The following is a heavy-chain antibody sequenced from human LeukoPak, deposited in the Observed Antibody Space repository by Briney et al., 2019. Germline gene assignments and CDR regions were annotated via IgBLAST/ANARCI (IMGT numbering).Heavy chain of an antibody. CDR3: ARETLNWGFDY. CDR1: GFTFGSYA. Sequence: PGGSLRLSCAASGFTFGSYAMHWVRQAPGKGLEWVAVISYDGSNKYYADSVKGRFTISRDNSKNTLYLQMNSLRAEDTAVYYCARETLNWGFDYWGQGTLVTVSS. V-gene: IGHV3-30*04. J-gene: IGHJ4*02. CDR2: ISYDGSNK. D-gene: IGHD7-27*01.